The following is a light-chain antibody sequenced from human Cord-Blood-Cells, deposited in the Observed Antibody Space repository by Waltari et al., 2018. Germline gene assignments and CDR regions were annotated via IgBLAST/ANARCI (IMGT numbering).Light chain of an antibody. CDR1: SSNIGAGYD. Sequence: QSVLTQPPSVSGAPGQRVTISCTGSSSNIGAGYDVHWYQQLPGTAPKLLTYGNSNRPSGVPDRCSGSKSGTSASRAITGLQAEDEADYYCQSYDSSLSGSVFGGGTKLTVL. V-gene: IGLV1-40*01. J-gene: IGLJ3*02. CDR3: QSYDSSLSGSV. CDR2: GNS.